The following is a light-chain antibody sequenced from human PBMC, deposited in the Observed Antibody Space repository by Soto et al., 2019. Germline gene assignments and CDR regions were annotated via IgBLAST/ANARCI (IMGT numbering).Light chain of an antibody. CDR2: AAS. CDR3: QQSHTFPIT. CDR1: RVISKW. V-gene: IGKV1-12*01. Sequence: EIKMTQSPSSVSASVGDSVTITCRASRVISKWLAWYQQKPGKAPNLLIYAASNLQGGVPSRFSASGSGTDFTLTITNLQPEDLATYYCQQSHTFPITFGQGTRLEN. J-gene: IGKJ5*01.